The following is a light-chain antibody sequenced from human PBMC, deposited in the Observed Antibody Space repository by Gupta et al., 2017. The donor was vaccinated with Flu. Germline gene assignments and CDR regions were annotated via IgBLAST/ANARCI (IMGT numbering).Light chain of an antibody. CDR1: SGDLGGYNY. Sequence: QSALTQPASVSGSPGQSIAISCTGTSGDLGGYNYVSWYQQHPGKAPKLMMCEVSNRPSGVPARFSGSKSGTTASLTINGLQAEDEADYYCNSSEDNNTRLVFGGGTKLTVL. CDR2: EVS. V-gene: IGLV2-14*01. CDR3: NSSEDNNTRLV. J-gene: IGLJ3*02.